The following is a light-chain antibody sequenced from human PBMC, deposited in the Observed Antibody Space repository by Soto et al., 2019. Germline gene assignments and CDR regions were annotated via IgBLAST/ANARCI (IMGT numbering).Light chain of an antibody. V-gene: IGLV2-14*01. CDR3: SSYTSTTLVYV. Sequence: SALTQPASVSGSPGQSITISCTGTSSDVGGYNYVSWYQQHPGKAPKLMIFDVSNRPSGVSNRFSGSESGNTASLTISGLQAEDEADYYCSSYTSTTLVYVFGTGTKLTVL. J-gene: IGLJ1*01. CDR2: DVS. CDR1: SSDVGGYNY.